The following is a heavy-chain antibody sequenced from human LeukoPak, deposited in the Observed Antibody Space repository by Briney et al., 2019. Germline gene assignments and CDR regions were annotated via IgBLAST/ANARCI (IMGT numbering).Heavy chain of an antibody. CDR1: GYTFTGYY. D-gene: IGHD3-9*01. V-gene: IGHV1-2*02. Sequence: ASVKVSCKASGYTFTGYYMHWVRQAPGQGLEWMGWINPNSGGTNYAQKYQGRVTMTWGTSISTANMELSRLRSDDTAVYYCASRYFDWVSYVPGRYYGMDVWGQGTTVTVSS. CDR2: INPNSGGT. J-gene: IGHJ6*02. CDR3: ASRYFDWVSYVPGRYYGMDV.